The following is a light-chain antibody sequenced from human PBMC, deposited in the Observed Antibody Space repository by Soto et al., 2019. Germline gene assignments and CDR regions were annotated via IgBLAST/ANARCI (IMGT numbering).Light chain of an antibody. Sequence: QSALTQPASVSGSPGQSITISCTGTSSDVGGYNYVSWYQQRPGKAPKLIIYDVSNRPSGDSNRFSGSKSGNTASLTISGLQAEDEAAYYCSSYTSSSTYVVFGGGTKLTVL. CDR3: SSYTSSSTYVV. V-gene: IGLV2-14*01. J-gene: IGLJ2*01. CDR2: DVS. CDR1: SSDVGGYNY.